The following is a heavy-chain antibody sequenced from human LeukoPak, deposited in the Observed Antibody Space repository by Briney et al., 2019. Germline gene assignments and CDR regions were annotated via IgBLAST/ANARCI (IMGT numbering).Heavy chain of an antibody. J-gene: IGHJ6*02. Sequence: GGSLRLSCAASGLTFSSHWMHWVRQAPGKGLVWVSRITNDGSSTTYADSVKGRFTIPRDNSKNTLYLQMNSLRAEDTAVYYCAKTSGWYYYYGMDVWGQGTTVTVSS. CDR1: GLTFSSHW. D-gene: IGHD6-19*01. CDR3: AKTSGWYYYYGMDV. V-gene: IGHV3-74*01. CDR2: ITNDGSST.